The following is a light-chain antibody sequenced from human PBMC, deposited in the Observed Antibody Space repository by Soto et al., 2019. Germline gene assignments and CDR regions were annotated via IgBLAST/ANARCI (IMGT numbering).Light chain of an antibody. J-gene: IGKJ4*01. CDR2: AAS. CDR1: QEISDC. CDR3: QQLNSYPLT. V-gene: IGKV1-9*01. Sequence: DIQLTQSPSFLSASVGDRVTITCRASQEISDCLAWYQQRPGKAPKLRIYAASTLQSGVPSRFSGSGTGTEFTLTISSPQPEDFATYSCQQLNSYPLTFGGGTKVDI.